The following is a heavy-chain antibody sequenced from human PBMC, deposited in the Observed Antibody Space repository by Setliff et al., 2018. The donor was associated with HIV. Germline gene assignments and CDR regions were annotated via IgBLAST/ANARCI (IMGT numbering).Heavy chain of an antibody. V-gene: IGHV3-23*01. D-gene: IGHD5-12*01. Sequence: GGSLRLSCAASGFTFSNFAMSWVRQAPGKGLEWVSAISGGGGKTDYADSVKGRFTISRDNAKNSLYLQMNSLRAEDTAVYYCARGIYTGYDHFDYWGQGTLVTVSS. J-gene: IGHJ4*02. CDR2: ISGGGGKT. CDR1: GFTFSNFA. CDR3: ARGIYTGYDHFDY.